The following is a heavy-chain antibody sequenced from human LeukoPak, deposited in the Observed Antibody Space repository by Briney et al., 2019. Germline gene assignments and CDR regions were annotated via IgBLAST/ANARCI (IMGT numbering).Heavy chain of an antibody. Sequence: SGTLCLTCSVSGGSVTSVSNYWSWTRQPPGEGLEWLGYIYYSGSPNYNPSLVSRATTSVDTPKNQFSLKMRSVTAAETAVYYCPREALGFCSGGSCVHWFDPWGQGALVTVSS. CDR1: GGSVTSVSNY. D-gene: IGHD2-15*01. CDR3: PREALGFCSGGSCVHWFDP. CDR2: IYYSGSP. V-gene: IGHV4-61*01. J-gene: IGHJ5*02.